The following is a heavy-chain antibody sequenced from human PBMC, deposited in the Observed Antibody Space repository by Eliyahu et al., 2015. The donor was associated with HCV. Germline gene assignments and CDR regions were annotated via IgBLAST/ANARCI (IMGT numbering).Heavy chain of an antibody. CDR3: ARDADYLGSGSLWGLFDY. V-gene: IGHV3-30*04. D-gene: IGHD3-10*01. CDR1: GFXFRXYA. J-gene: IGHJ4*02. CDR2: LSYDGTNK. Sequence: QVLLVESGGXVVQPGXSLRLSCAASGFXFRXYAMHWVRQAPGKGLXWVAVLSYDGTNKYYAGSVKGRFTISRDNSENTLFLQMNSLTADDTAVYYCARDADYLGSGSLWGLFDYWGQGTLVTVSP.